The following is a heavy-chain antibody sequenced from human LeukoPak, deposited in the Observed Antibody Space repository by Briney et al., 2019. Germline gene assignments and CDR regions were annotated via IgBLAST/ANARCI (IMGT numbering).Heavy chain of an antibody. J-gene: IGHJ4*02. D-gene: IGHD4-17*01. CDR2: ISSSGTYI. CDR3: ARPATTSPYFDY. CDR1: GFTLSRAI. V-gene: IGHV3-21*01. Sequence: GGSLRLSCAASGFTLSRAIMNWVRQAPGKGLEWVSSISSSGTYIYYADSVKGRFTVSRDNAKNSLYLQMNSLRAEDTAVYYCARPATTSPYFDYWSQGNPVTVSS.